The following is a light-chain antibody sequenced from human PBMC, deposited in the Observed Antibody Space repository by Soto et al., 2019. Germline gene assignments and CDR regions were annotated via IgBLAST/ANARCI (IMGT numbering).Light chain of an antibody. CDR2: DAS. J-gene: IGKJ3*01. V-gene: IGKV1-5*01. CDR1: QSINNW. CDR3: QQYNFY. Sequence: DIQMTQSPSTLSASVGDRVTITCRASQSINNWLAWYQQKPGKAPKLLIYDASSLGSGVPSRFSGSGSGTEFPRTISSLQPDDFATYYCQQYNFYFGPGTKVDIK.